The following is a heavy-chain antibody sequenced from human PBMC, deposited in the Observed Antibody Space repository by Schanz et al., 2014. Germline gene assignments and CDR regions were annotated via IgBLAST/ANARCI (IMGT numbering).Heavy chain of an antibody. CDR3: ARGTDWNLHY. J-gene: IGHJ4*02. CDR2: ISSGSSYA. CDR1: GFTFRDYY. Sequence: PGGSLRLSCAASGFTFRDYYMSWIRQAPGKGLEWVSDISSGSSYANYADSVKGQFTISRDNSKNTLYLQMNSLRAGDTAVYYCARGTDWNLHYWGQGALVTVSS. D-gene: IGHD1-1*01. V-gene: IGHV3-11*06.